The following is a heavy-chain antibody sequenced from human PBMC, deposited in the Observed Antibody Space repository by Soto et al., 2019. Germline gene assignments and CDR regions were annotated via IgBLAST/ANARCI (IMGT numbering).Heavy chain of an antibody. CDR2: IYYSGST. J-gene: IGHJ6*02. CDR1: GGSISSGGYY. D-gene: IGHD3-3*01. V-gene: IGHV4-31*03. Sequence: SETLSLTCTVSGGSISSGGYYWSWIRQHPGKGLEWIGYIYYSGSTYYNPSLKSRITISMDTSKNQFSLKVNSVTAADTAVYYCARGGYYFSYGMDVWGQGTTVTVSS. CDR3: ARGGYYFSYGMDV.